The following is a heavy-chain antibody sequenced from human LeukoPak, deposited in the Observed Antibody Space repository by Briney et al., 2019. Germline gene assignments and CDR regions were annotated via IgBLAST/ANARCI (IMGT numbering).Heavy chain of an antibody. D-gene: IGHD1-14*01. CDR2: ISSTDSTI. CDR1: GFTFSDYY. CDR3: ASQIEPYYFDY. V-gene: IGHV3-11*01. Sequence: GGSLRLSCAASGFTFSDYYMSWIRRAPGKGLEWVPYISSTDSTIYYADSVKGRFTISRDNAKNSLYLQMNSLRAEDTAVYYCASQIEPYYFDYWGQGTLVTVSS. J-gene: IGHJ4*02.